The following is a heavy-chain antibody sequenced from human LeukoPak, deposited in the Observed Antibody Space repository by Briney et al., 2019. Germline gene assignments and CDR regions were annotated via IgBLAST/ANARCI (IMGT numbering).Heavy chain of an antibody. CDR1: GGSISSGSYY. CDR3: ASMGGSGSSY. Sequence: SQTLSLTCTVSGGSISSGSYYWSWIRQPPGKGLEWIGYIYYSGSTNYNPSLKNRVTISVDTSKNQFSLKLSSVTAADTAVYYCASMGGSGSSYWGQGTLVTVSS. V-gene: IGHV4-61*01. J-gene: IGHJ4*02. CDR2: IYYSGST. D-gene: IGHD3-10*01.